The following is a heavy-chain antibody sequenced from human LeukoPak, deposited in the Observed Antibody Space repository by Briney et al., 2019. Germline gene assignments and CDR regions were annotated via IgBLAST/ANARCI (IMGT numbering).Heavy chain of an antibody. D-gene: IGHD6-6*01. CDR1: GYTFTNYY. CDR3: ARDPYSSSSGYYYMDV. V-gene: IGHV1-46*01. CDR2: INPSGGST. J-gene: IGHJ6*03. Sequence: ASVKVSCKASGYTFTNYYMHWVRQAPGQGLEWMGIINPSGGSTSYAQKFQGRVTMTRDTSTSTVYMELSSLRSEDTAIYYCARDPYSSSSGYYYMDVWGKGTTVTVSS.